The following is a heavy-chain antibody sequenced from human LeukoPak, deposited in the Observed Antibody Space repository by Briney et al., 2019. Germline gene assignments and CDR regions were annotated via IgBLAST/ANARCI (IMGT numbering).Heavy chain of an antibody. J-gene: IGHJ3*02. Sequence: GGSLRLSCAASGFTFSSYSMNWVRQAPGKGLEWVSSISSSSSYIYYADSVKGRFTISRDNARDSLYLEMTSLRVEDTAVYYCVRDGGFPGTTGTYEIRGQGTMVTVSS. CDR3: VRDGGFPGTTGTYEI. D-gene: IGHD1-7*01. CDR1: GFTFSSYS. CDR2: ISSSSSYI. V-gene: IGHV3-21*01.